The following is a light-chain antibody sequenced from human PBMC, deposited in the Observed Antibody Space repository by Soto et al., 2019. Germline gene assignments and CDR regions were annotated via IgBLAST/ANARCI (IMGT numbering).Light chain of an antibody. CDR3: QQYGRSP. Sequence: IVLTKSPATLSVSPGERATLPCMARHSFXSSYLAGYRQKPGQAPGLLIXGASSRATGIPGRFSGSGSGTDFPLTISRLEPEDFAVYYCQQYGRSPFGGGTKVDIK. J-gene: IGKJ4*02. CDR1: HSFXSSY. CDR2: GAS. V-gene: IGKV3-20*01.